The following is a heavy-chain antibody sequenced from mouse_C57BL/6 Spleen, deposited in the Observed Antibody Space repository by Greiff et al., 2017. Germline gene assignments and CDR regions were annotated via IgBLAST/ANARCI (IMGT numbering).Heavy chain of an antibody. D-gene: IGHD2-4*01. CDR2: IKPSTGGT. V-gene: IGHV1-43*01. CDR1: GYSFTGYY. CDR3: ARGDYDVRMDY. Sequence: EVQLQQSGPELVKPGASVKISCKASGYSFTGYYMHWVKQSSEKSLEWIGEIKPSTGGTSYNQKFKGKATLTVDKSSSTAYMQLKSLTSEDSAVYYCARGDYDVRMDYWGQGTSVTVSS. J-gene: IGHJ4*01.